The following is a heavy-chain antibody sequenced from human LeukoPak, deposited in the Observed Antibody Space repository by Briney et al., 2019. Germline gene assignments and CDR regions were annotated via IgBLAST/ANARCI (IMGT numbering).Heavy chain of an antibody. CDR1: GFTFSSCA. V-gene: IGHV3-23*01. CDR3: AKMHGYSYGYAYYFDY. J-gene: IGHJ4*02. D-gene: IGHD5-18*01. Sequence: PGGSLRLSCAASGFTFSSCAMSWVRQAPGKGLEWVSAISGSGGSTYYADSVKGRFTISRDNSKNTLYLQMNSLRAEDTAVYYCAKMHGYSYGYAYYFDYWGQGTLVTVSS. CDR2: ISGSGGST.